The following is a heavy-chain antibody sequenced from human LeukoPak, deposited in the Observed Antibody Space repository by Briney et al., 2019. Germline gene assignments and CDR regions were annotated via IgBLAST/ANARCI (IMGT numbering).Heavy chain of an antibody. V-gene: IGHV3-23*01. Sequence: GGSLRLSCAASGFTFSRYAMNWVRQAPGKGLEWVSAISGSGAGTYYADSVKGRFTISRDNSKNTLYLQMNSLRAEDTAVYYCARSVVIRNWFDPWGQGTLVTVSS. CDR1: GFTFSRYA. D-gene: IGHD2-21*01. CDR3: ARSVVIRNWFDP. J-gene: IGHJ5*02. CDR2: ISGSGAGT.